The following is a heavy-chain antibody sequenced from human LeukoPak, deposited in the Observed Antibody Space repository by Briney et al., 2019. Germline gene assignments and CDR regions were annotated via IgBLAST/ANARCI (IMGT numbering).Heavy chain of an antibody. J-gene: IGHJ4*02. V-gene: IGHV1-18*04. CDR2: ISAYNGNT. CDR1: GYTFTSYA. CDR3: ARDSGRGYFDY. D-gene: IGHD1-26*01. Sequence: ASVKVSCKASGYTFTSYAMHWVRQAPGQRLEWMGWISAYNGNTNYAQKLQGRVTMTTDTSTSTAYMELRSLRSDDTAVYYCARDSGRGYFDYWGQGTLVTVSS.